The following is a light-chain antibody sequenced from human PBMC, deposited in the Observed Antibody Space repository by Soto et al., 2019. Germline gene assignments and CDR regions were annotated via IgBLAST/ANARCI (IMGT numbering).Light chain of an antibody. CDR1: QSLVHSDGNTY. CDR3: QQLSSYPIT. Sequence: DIVMTQTPLASPVTRGQPASSTCRSSQSLVHSDGNTYLSWLHQRPGQPPRLLIYKISDRFSGVPDRFSGSGSGTEFTLTISSLQPEDFATYFCQQLSSYPITFGQGTQREIK. CDR2: KIS. V-gene: IGKV2-24*01. J-gene: IGKJ5*01.